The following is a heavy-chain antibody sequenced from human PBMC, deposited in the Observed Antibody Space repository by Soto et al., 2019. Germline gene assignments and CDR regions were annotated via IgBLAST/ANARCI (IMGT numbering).Heavy chain of an antibody. Sequence: GASLRLSCAASGFNFSSYVMHWVRQAPGKGLEWVAVIWYDGGNKYYADSVKGRFTISRDNSKNTLYLQMNSLRAEDTAVYYCARDGQWLPRDGLRSSYYFDYWGQGTLVTVSS. CDR3: ARDGQWLPRDGLRSSYYFDY. CDR2: IWYDGGNK. J-gene: IGHJ4*02. CDR1: GFNFSSYV. V-gene: IGHV3-33*01. D-gene: IGHD6-19*01.